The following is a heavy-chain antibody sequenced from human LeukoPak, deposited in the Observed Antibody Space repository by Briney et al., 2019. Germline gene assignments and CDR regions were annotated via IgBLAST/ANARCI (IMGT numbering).Heavy chain of an antibody. CDR2: IYTSGST. V-gene: IGHV4-4*07. Sequence: PSETLSLTCTVSGYSISSSYYWSWIRQPAGKGLEWIGRIYTSGSTNYNPSLKSRVTMSVDTSKNQFSLKLSSVTAADTAVYYCARTLTTVTTWFFDYWGQGTLVTVSS. CDR1: GYSISSSYY. D-gene: IGHD4-17*01. J-gene: IGHJ4*02. CDR3: ARTLTTVTTWFFDY.